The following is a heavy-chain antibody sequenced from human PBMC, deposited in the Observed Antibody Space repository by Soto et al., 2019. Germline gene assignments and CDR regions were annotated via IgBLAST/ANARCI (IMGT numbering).Heavy chain of an antibody. CDR3: TRNAA. CDR2: VNKDGSQK. CDR1: GFTFSSYA. J-gene: IGHJ5*02. V-gene: IGHV3-7*01. Sequence: GGSLILSCAASGFTFSSYAMHWVRQAPGKGLEWVATVNKDGSQKLYVDSVKGRFTISKDNAKNSLFLQVDSLRVEDTAVYYCTRNAAWGPGTLVTVSS.